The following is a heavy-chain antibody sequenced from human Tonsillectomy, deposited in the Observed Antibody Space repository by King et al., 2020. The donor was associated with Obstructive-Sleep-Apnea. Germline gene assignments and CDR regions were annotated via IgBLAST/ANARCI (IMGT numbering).Heavy chain of an antibody. CDR3: ARAVAVAGSFDP. Sequence: QLQESGPGLVNPSETLYLSCIVSGASISSNSYYWGWIRQPPGKGLEWIGNIYYSGSTYYNPSHKSRVTISLDTSKSQFSLRLSSVTAADTAVYYCARAVAVAGSFDPWGRGTLVSVSS. CDR2: IYYSGST. J-gene: IGHJ5*02. CDR1: GASISSNSYY. V-gene: IGHV4-39*07. D-gene: IGHD6-19*01.